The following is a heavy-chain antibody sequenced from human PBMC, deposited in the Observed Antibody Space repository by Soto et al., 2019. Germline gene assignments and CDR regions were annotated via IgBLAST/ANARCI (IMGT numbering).Heavy chain of an antibody. CDR1: GFTFSSYG. D-gene: IGHD1-1*01. Sequence: ESGGGVVQPGRSLRLSCAASGFTFSSYGMHWVRQAPGKGLEWVAVISYDGSNKYYADSVKGRFTISRDNSKNTLYLQMNSLRAEDTAVYYCAKGNDYFDYWGQGTLVTVSS. CDR2: ISYDGSNK. CDR3: AKGNDYFDY. V-gene: IGHV3-30*18. J-gene: IGHJ4*02.